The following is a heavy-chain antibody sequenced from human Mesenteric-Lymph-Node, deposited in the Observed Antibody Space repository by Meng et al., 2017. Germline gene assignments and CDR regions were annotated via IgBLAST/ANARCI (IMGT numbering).Heavy chain of an antibody. CDR1: GGSVSSSDW. Sequence: VAFQGSGPGLVMGSGSVSLTCAVSGGSVSSSDWWSWVGQHPGKGLEWIGEIYHSGSTNYDPSLKSRVTISVDKSKNQFSLKLSSVTAADTAVYYCARVNDFWSGYYFIWGWFDPWGQGTLVTVSS. CDR3: ARVNDFWSGYYFIWGWFDP. V-gene: IGHV4-4*02. CDR2: IYHSGST. J-gene: IGHJ5*02. D-gene: IGHD3-3*01.